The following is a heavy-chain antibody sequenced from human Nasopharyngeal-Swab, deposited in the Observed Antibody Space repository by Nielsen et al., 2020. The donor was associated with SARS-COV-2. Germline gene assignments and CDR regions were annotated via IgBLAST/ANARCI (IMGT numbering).Heavy chain of an antibody. CDR2: ISGDGSAT. V-gene: IGHV3-74*01. CDR1: GFDFSSYW. J-gene: IGHJ3*02. Sequence: GGSLRLSCVASGFDFSSYWMNWVRQVPGKGLVWASPISGDGSATSYADSVQGRFTISRANARNTVLLQMNSLREKDTAVYYCEGIWSSNDAFDIWGQGTMVTVSS. D-gene: IGHD2-15*01. CDR3: EGIWSSNDAFDI.